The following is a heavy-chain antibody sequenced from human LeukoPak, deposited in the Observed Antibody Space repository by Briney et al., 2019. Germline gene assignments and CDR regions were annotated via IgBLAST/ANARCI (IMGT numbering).Heavy chain of an antibody. Sequence: GASVKVSCKASGYTFTSYYMHWVRQAPGQGLEWMGIINPSGGSTSYAQKFQGRVTITADESTSTAYMELSSLRSEDTAVYYCARAPEGIRVAGQRYYFDYWGQGTLVTVSS. CDR1: GYTFTSYY. CDR3: ARAPEGIRVAGQRYYFDY. V-gene: IGHV1-46*01. CDR2: INPSGGST. D-gene: IGHD6-19*01. J-gene: IGHJ4*02.